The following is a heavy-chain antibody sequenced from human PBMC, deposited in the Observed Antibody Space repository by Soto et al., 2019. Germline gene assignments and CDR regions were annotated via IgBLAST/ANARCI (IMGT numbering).Heavy chain of an antibody. CDR3: ASTTDTAMELYDY. D-gene: IGHD5-18*01. Sequence: SETLSLTCTVSGGSISSGDYCWSWIRQPPGKGLEWIGYIYYSGSTYYNPSLKSRVTISVDKSKNQFSLKLSSVTAADTAVYYCASTTDTAMELYDYWGQGTLVTSPQ. CDR2: IYYSGST. CDR1: GGSISSGDYC. J-gene: IGHJ4*02. V-gene: IGHV4-30-4*01.